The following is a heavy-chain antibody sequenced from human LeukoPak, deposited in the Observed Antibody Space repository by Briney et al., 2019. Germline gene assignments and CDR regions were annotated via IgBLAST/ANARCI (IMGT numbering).Heavy chain of an antibody. CDR1: GFTFSSYG. J-gene: IGHJ4*02. CDR2: ISYDGSNK. V-gene: IGHV3-30*18. D-gene: IGHD3-16*01. CDR3: AKDLVMGADYVWGTINDY. Sequence: GGSLRLSCAASGFTFSSYGMHWVRQAPGKGLEWVAVISYDGSNKYYADSVKGRFTISRDNSKNTLYLQMNSLRAEDTAVYYCAKDLVMGADYVWGTINDYWGQGTLVTVSS.